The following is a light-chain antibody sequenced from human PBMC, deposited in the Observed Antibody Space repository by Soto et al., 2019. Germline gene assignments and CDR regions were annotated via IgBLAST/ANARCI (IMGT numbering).Light chain of an antibody. J-gene: IGLJ1*01. CDR1: SSDIGFYNY. CDR2: EVS. CDR3: ASFTTTSTRV. V-gene: IGLV2-14*01. Sequence: LTQPASVSGSPGQSITVSCTGTSSDIGFYNYVSWYQQHPGKAPKLIIYEVSNRPSEVSNRFSGSKSGNTASLTVSGLQAEDEADYYCASFTTTSTRVFGTGTKVTVL.